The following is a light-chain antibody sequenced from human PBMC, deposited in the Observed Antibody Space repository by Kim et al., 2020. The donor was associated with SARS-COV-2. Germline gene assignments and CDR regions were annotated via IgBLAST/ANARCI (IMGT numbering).Light chain of an antibody. Sequence: SLSPGERATRACRARQSVSSYLAWYQQKHAQAPTLLIHGASSRATGIPDRFSGSGSGTDFTLTISRLEPEDFAVYYCQQYGFSPNTFGQGTKLEI. CDR3: QQYGFSPNT. CDR1: QSVSSY. J-gene: IGKJ2*01. V-gene: IGKV3-20*01. CDR2: GAS.